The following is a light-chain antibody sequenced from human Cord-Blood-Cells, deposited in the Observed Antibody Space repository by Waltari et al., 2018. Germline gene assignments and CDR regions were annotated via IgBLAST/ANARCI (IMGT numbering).Light chain of an antibody. CDR3: CSYAGSYTFVV. CDR1: TGVVVGYNY. J-gene: IGLJ2*01. V-gene: IGLV2-11*01. CDR2: DVS. Sequence: QSALTHTRPVSRSPRKPVTLSRTVHTGVVVGYNYISSYQQPPGQAPKLMIYDVSKPPSGVPDRFSGAKSGNTASLTISWLQAEDEADYYCCSYAGSYTFVVFGGGTKLTVL.